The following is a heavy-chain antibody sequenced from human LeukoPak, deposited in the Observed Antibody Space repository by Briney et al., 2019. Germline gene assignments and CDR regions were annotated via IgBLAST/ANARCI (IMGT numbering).Heavy chain of an antibody. CDR3: AKDLYYDILTGFHGFDY. V-gene: IGHV3-30*18. Sequence: GGSLRLSCAASGFTFSSYGMHWVRQAPGKGLEWVAVISYDGSNKYYADSVKGRFTISRDNSKNTLYLQMNSLRAEDTAVYYCAKDLYYDILTGFHGFDYWGRGTLVTVSS. CDR1: GFTFSSYG. CDR2: ISYDGSNK. J-gene: IGHJ4*02. D-gene: IGHD3-9*01.